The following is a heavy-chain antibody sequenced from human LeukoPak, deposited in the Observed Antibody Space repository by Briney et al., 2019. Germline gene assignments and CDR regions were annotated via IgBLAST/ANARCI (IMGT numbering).Heavy chain of an antibody. CDR1: GFTFSDSY. D-gene: IGHD3-10*02. J-gene: IGHJ6*04. CDR3: AELGITMIGGV. Sequence: PGGSLRLSCAASGFTFSDSYMTWVRQAPGKGVKWVAYISGSGHDINYSESAKGRFTISRDNAKNSLYLQMNSLRAEDTAVYYCAELGITMIGGVWGKGTTVTISS. V-gene: IGHV3-11*04. CDR2: ISGSGHDI.